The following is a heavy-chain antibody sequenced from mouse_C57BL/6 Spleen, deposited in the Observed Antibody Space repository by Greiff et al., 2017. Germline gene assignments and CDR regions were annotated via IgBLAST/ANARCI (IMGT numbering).Heavy chain of an antibody. CDR2: IDPETGGT. V-gene: IGHV1-15*01. CDR1: GYTFTDYE. J-gene: IGHJ2*01. Sequence: VQLQQSGAELVRPGASVTLSCKASGYTFTDYEMHWVKQTPVHGLEWIGAIDPETGGTAYNQKFKGKAILTADKSSSTAYMELRSLTSEDSAVYYCTDSSGYENFDYWGQGTTLTVSS. CDR3: TDSSGYENFDY. D-gene: IGHD3-2*02.